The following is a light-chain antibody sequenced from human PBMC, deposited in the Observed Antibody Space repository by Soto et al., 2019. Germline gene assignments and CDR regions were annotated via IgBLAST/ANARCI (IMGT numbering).Light chain of an antibody. CDR1: SSDVGFYNY. CDR3: GSYTTSSTFV. Sequence: QSARAQPASGSGAPGEWSTISCTGSSSDVGFYNYVSWYQQHPGKAPKLIIYHVNNRPSGISNRFSGSKSGNTASLTISGLQTEDEADYYCGSYTTSSTFVFGTGTKVPAL. J-gene: IGLJ1*01. V-gene: IGLV2-14*03. CDR2: HVN.